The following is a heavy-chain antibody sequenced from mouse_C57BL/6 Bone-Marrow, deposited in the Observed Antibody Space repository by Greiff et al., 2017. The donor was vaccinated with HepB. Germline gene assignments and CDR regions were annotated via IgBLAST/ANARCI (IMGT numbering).Heavy chain of an antibody. V-gene: IGHV5-9*01. D-gene: IGHD4-1*01. J-gene: IGHJ1*03. CDR2: ISGGGGNT. CDR1: GFTFSSYT. Sequence: EVMLVESGGGLVKPGGSLKLSCAASGFTFSSYTMSWVRQTPEKRLEWVATISGGGGNTYYPDSVKGRFTISRDNAKNTLYLQMSSLRSEDTALYYCARDWDGYFDVWGTGTKVTVSS. CDR3: ARDWDGYFDV.